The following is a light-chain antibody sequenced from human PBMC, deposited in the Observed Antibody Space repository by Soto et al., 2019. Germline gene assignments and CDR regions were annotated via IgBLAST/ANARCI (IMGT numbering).Light chain of an antibody. V-gene: IGKV1-39*01. CDR1: QNIGRY. CDR3: QQTYRTPLT. J-gene: IGKJ4*01. Sequence: EIQMTQSPSFLSASVGDRVTFNCRASQNIGRYLNWYQQKPGKAPKLLIYAASSLHSGVPSRFSGSGSGTDFTLTISSLQPEDFATYSCQQTYRTPLTFGGGTKVDIK. CDR2: AAS.